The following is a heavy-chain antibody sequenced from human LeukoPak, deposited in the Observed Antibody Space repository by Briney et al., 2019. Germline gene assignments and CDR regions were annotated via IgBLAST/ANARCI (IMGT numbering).Heavy chain of an antibody. CDR1: GYTFTSYA. J-gene: IGHJ4*02. D-gene: IGHD3-10*01. CDR2: INAGNGNT. V-gene: IGHV1-3*01. Sequence: ASVKVSCKASGYTFTSYAMHWVRQAPGRRLEWMGWINAGNGNTKYSQKFQGRVTITRDTSASTAYMELSSLRSEDTAVYYCARGFLGGFGDYWGQGTLVTVSS. CDR3: ARGFLGGFGDY.